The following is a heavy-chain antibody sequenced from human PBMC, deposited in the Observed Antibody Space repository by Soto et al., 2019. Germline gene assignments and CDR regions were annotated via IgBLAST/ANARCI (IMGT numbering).Heavy chain of an antibody. CDR3: ARDGDRGFDMDV. Sequence: EVQLVESGGGLVQPGGSLRLSCVASGFTLTTHNMDWVRQAPGKGLEWISYIDTTSRTIYYAGSVKGRFTVSRDNAKNSVYLQMNSLRDEDTAVYYCARDGDRGFDMDVWGQGTTITVSS. CDR2: IDTTSRTI. V-gene: IGHV3-48*02. CDR1: GFTLTTHN. J-gene: IGHJ6*02.